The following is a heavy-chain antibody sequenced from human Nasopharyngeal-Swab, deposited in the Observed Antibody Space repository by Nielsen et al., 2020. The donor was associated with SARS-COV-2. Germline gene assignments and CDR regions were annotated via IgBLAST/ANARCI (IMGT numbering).Heavy chain of an antibody. CDR2: ISYDGSNE. Sequence: GGSLRLSCAVSGFTFSNSGMDWVRQAPGKGLEWVAVISYDGSNEYYGDSVKGRFTISRDNSKNTLYLQMNSLRVDDTAVYYCAKDVHADYGGIDYWGQGILVTVSS. J-gene: IGHJ4*02. CDR1: GFTFSNSG. V-gene: IGHV3-30*18. CDR3: AKDVHADYGGIDY. D-gene: IGHD4/OR15-4a*01.